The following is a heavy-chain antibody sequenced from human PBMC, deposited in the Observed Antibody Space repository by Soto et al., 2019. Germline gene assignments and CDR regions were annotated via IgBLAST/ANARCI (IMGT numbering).Heavy chain of an antibody. J-gene: IGHJ6*02. V-gene: IGHV3-21*01. D-gene: IGHD3-9*01. CDR2: ISSSSSYI. CDR1: GFTFSSYI. CDR3: ARDLKAQEDDILTGYYRTKVRYYGMDV. Sequence: PGGSLRLSCAASGFTFSSYIMNWVRQSPGKGLEWVSSISSSSSYIYYADSVKGRFTISRDNAKNSLYLQMNSLRAEDTAVYYCARDLKAQEDDILTGYYRTKVRYYGMDVWGQGTTVTVSS.